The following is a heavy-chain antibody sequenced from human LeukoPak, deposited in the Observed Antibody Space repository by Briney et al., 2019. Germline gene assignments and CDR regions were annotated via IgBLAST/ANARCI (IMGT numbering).Heavy chain of an antibody. CDR3: AIRRDKGRGIDY. Sequence: ASVKHSCKASGYSFSSYDINWVRQASGQGLEWMGWMNPNSGNTGYAQKFQGRVTMTRNTSISTAYMELSSLTSEDTAVYYCAIRRDKGRGIDYWGQGTLVTVSS. D-gene: IGHD1-26*01. V-gene: IGHV1-8*02. CDR2: MNPNSGNT. CDR1: GYSFSSYD. J-gene: IGHJ4*02.